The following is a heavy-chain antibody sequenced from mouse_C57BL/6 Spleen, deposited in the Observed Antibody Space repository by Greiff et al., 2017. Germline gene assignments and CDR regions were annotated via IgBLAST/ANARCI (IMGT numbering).Heavy chain of an antibody. V-gene: IGHV1-64*01. J-gene: IGHJ1*03. CDR1: GYTFTSYW. D-gene: IGHD1-3*01. CDR3: ARSKEGRYFDV. CDR2: IHPNSGST. Sequence: QVQLQQPGAELVKPGASVKLSCKASGYTFTSYWMHWVKQRPGQGLEWIGMIHPNSGSTNYNEKFKSKATLTVDKSSSTAYMQLSSLTSEDSAVYYCARSKEGRYFDVWGTGTTVTVSS.